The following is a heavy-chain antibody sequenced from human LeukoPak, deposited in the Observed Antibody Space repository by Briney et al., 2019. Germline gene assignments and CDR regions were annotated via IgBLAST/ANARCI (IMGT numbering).Heavy chain of an antibody. D-gene: IGHD2-21*02. V-gene: IGHV3-7*01. CDR3: ATDRDNSDWQKRFDS. CDR1: GSTFSTYW. J-gene: IGHJ4*02. CDR2: INQDASEI. Sequence: GGSLRLSCAASGSTFSTYWMNWYRQAPGKGLEWVGNINQDASEINYVDSVRGRFTISRDNAKNSLHLQMNSLRAEDTAVYYCATDRDNSDWQKRFDSWGQGTLVTVSS.